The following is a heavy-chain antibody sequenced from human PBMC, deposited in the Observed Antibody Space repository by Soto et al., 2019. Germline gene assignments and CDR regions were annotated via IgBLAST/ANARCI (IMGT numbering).Heavy chain of an antibody. V-gene: IGHV3-30*18. J-gene: IGHJ6*02. CDR3: AKDGGDYGDYTNPRYYYGMDV. D-gene: IGHD4-17*01. Sequence: GGSLRLSCAASGFTFSSYGMHWVRQAPGKGLERVAVISYDGSNKYYADSVKGRFTISRDNSKNTLYLQMNSLRAEDTAVYYCAKDGGDYGDYTNPRYYYGMDVWGQGTTVTVSS. CDR1: GFTFSSYG. CDR2: ISYDGSNK.